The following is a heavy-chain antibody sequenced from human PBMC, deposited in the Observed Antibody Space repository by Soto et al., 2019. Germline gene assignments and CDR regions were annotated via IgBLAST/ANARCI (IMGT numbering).Heavy chain of an antibody. Sequence: GASVKVSCKASGGTFNNYAISWVRQAPGQGLEWMAGIIPIFGIPNYAQKFQGRLTITADKSTRTAYMELVSLTSEDTAVYYCARAADGYNYNWFDPWGQGTLVTVSS. CDR1: GGTFNNYA. D-gene: IGHD5-12*01. CDR2: IIPIFGIP. J-gene: IGHJ5*02. CDR3: ARAADGYNYNWFDP. V-gene: IGHV1-69*10.